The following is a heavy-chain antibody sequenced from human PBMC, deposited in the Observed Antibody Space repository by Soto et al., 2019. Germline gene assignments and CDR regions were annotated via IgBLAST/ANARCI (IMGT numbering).Heavy chain of an antibody. J-gene: IGHJ4*02. D-gene: IGHD2-8*02. V-gene: IGHV3-11*01. CDR3: ARLVEETGYYFDY. CDR1: GFNFRKYY. CDR2: TSSSDITI. Sequence: GGSLRLSCAASGFNFRKYYMSWIRQAPGKGLEWVSYTSSSDITIYYADPVKGRFTISRDNAKNSLYLQMDSLRAEDTAVYYCARLVEETGYYFDYWGRGTVVTVSS.